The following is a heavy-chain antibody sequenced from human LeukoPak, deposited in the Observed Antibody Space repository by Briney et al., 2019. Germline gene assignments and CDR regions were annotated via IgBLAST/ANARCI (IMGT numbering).Heavy chain of an antibody. CDR3: ASSGYYDSSGYYFFDY. V-gene: IGHV4-59*01. CDR1: GGSISSYY. D-gene: IGHD3-22*01. Sequence: SETQSLTCTVSGGSISSYYWSWIRQPPGKGLEWIGYIYYSGSTNYNPSLKSRVTISVDTSKNQFSLKLSSVTAADTAVYYCASSGYYDSSGYYFFDYWGQGTLVTVSS. CDR2: IYYSGST. J-gene: IGHJ4*02.